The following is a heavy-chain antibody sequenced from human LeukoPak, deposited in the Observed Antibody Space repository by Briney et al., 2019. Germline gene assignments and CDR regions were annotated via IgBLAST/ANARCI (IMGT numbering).Heavy chain of an antibody. CDR2: ISGSGGST. CDR1: GFTFSSYA. CDR3: AKNRWFGGAFDY. J-gene: IGHJ4*02. V-gene: IGHV3-23*01. Sequence: PGGSLRLSCAASGFTFSSYAMSWVRQAPGKGLEWVSAISGSGGSTYYADSVKGRFTISRDNSKNTLYLQMNRLRAEDTAVYYCAKNRWFGGAFDYWGQGTLVTVSS. D-gene: IGHD3-10*01.